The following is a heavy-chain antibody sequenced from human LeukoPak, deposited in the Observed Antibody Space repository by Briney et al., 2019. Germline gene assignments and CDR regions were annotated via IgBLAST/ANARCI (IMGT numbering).Heavy chain of an antibody. D-gene: IGHD5-18*01. V-gene: IGHV3-33*01. Sequence: GRSLRLSCAASGFTFSSYGMHWVRQAPGKGLEWVAVIWYDGSNKYYADSVKGRFTISRDNPKNTLYLQMNSLRAEDTAVYYCARDMGYSYGGFDYWGQGTLVTVSS. CDR2: IWYDGSNK. J-gene: IGHJ4*02. CDR3: ARDMGYSYGGFDY. CDR1: GFTFSSYG.